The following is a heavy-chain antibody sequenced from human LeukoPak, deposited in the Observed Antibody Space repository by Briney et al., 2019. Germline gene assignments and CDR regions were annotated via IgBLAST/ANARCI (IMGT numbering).Heavy chain of an antibody. D-gene: IGHD6-6*01. CDR3: ARDCGSSYFDY. Sequence: SETLSLTCTVSGYSISSGYYWGWIRQPPGKGLEWIGSNYHSGSTYYNPSLKSRVTISVDTSKNQFSLKLSSVTAADTAVYYCARDCGSSYFDYWGQGTLATVSS. CDR2: NYHSGST. J-gene: IGHJ4*02. V-gene: IGHV4-38-2*02. CDR1: GYSISSGYY.